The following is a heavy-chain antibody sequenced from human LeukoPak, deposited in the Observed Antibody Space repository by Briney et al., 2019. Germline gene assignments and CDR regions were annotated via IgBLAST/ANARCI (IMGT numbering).Heavy chain of an antibody. Sequence: SETLSLTCTVSGGSISSSSYYWGWIRQPPGKGLEWIGSIYYSGRTYYNPSLKSRVTISVDTSKNQFSLKLRSVTAADTAVYYCARDRPQQWLVRGQRGYYYYMDVWGKGTTVTISS. D-gene: IGHD6-19*01. V-gene: IGHV4-39*07. CDR1: GGSISSSSYY. CDR3: ARDRPQQWLVRGQRGYYYYMDV. CDR2: IYYSGRT. J-gene: IGHJ6*03.